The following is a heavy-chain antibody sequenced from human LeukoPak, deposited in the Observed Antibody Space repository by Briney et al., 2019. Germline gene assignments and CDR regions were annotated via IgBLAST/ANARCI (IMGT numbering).Heavy chain of an antibody. V-gene: IGHV3-48*03. CDR1: GFTFSSYE. D-gene: IGHD3-10*01. Sequence: GGSLRLSCAASGFTFSSYEMNWVRQAPRKGLGWVSYISGRGSTIYYADSVKGRFTISRDNAKNSLYLQMNSLRAEDTAVYYRERGSLVHYYGSGSYRIRAGFDYWGQGTLVTVSS. CDR3: ERGSLVHYYGSGSYRIRAGFDY. J-gene: IGHJ4*02. CDR2: ISGRGSTI.